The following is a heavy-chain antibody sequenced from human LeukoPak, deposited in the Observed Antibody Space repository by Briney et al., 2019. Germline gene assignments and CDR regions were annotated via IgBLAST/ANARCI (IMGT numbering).Heavy chain of an antibody. D-gene: IGHD6-19*01. J-gene: IGHJ6*02. Sequence: GASVKVSCKASGYTFTSYGISWVRQAPGQGLEWMGWISAYNGNTNYAQKLQGRVTMTTDTSTSTAYMELRSLRSDDTAVYYCARARSIAVAGTTYYYGMDVWGQGTTVTVSS. V-gene: IGHV1-18*01. CDR1: GYTFTSYG. CDR2: ISAYNGNT. CDR3: ARARSIAVAGTTYYYGMDV.